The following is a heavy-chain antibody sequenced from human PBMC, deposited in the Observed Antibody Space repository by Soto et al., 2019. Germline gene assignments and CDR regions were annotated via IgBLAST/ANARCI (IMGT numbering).Heavy chain of an antibody. Sequence: GGSLRLSCAASGFTFSSYGMHWVRQAPGKGLEWVVVISYDGSNKYYADSVKGRFTISRDNSKNTLYLQMNSLRAEDTAVYYCAKLTTYYYYYGMDVWGQGTTVTVS. CDR3: AKLTTYYYYYGMDV. CDR2: ISYDGSNK. J-gene: IGHJ6*02. D-gene: IGHD1-1*01. V-gene: IGHV3-30*18. CDR1: GFTFSSYG.